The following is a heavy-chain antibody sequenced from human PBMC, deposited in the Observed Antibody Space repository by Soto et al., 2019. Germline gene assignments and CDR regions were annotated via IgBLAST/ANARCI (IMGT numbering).Heavy chain of an antibody. D-gene: IGHD3-3*01. Sequence: EVQLLESGGGLVQPGGSLRLSCAASGFTFSSYAMSWVRQAPGKGLEWVSAISGSGGSTYYADSVKGRFTISRDNSKNTLYLQMNRLRAEDTGVYYCAKVEDFWSGYYTGLDYWGQGTLVTVSS. V-gene: IGHV3-23*01. CDR2: ISGSGGST. CDR1: GFTFSSYA. CDR3: AKVEDFWSGYYTGLDY. J-gene: IGHJ4*02.